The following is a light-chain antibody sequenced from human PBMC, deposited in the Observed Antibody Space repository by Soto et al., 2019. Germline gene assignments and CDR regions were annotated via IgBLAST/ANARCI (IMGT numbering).Light chain of an antibody. CDR3: QQHNNWPPVT. CDR2: DAS. CDR1: QSVSRH. J-gene: IGKJ4*01. Sequence: EIVMTQSPATLSVSPGERATLSCRASQSVSRHLAWYQQKPGQAPRLLLYDASNRATGIPARFSGSGSGTDFTLTISSLEPEDFAVYYCQQHNNWPPVTFGEGTKGDIK. V-gene: IGKV3-11*01.